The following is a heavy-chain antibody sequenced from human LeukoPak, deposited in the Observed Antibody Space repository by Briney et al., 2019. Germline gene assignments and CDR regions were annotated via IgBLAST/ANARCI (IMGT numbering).Heavy chain of an antibody. CDR1: GGSFSGYY. CDR2: VNHSGST. J-gene: IGHJ4*02. V-gene: IGHV4-34*01. Sequence: SETLSLTCAVYGGSFSGYYWSWIRQPPGKGLEWIGEVNHSGSTNYNPPLKSRVTISVDTSKNQFSLKLSSVTAADTAVYYCARGWGVVTANYFDYWGQGTLVTVSS. D-gene: IGHD2-21*02. CDR3: ARGWGVVTANYFDY.